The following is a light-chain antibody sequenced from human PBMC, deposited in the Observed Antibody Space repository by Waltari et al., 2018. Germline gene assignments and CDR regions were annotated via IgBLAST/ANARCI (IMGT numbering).Light chain of an antibody. CDR2: STK. Sequence: QSVLTQPPSASGTPGQMVTISCSGSSSNIGSHNVNWYQKVPGTAPKLLIYSTKLRPAGVPDRCSGSKAGAAASLVISGLQSEDEAEYYCATWDDSLDGLFGGGTKLTVL. V-gene: IGLV1-44*01. J-gene: IGLJ2*01. CDR1: SSNIGSHN. CDR3: ATWDDSLDGL.